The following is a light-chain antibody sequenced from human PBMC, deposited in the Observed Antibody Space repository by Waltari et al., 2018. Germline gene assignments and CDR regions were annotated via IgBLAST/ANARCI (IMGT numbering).Light chain of an antibody. CDR2: DTS. J-gene: IGLJ2*01. Sequence: QVVVTQEPSLTVSPGGTVTLTCGPSTGAVTSGKFPYWFLQKPGQAPRTLVYDTSNKHSWTPARFSGSLLGGKAALTLSGAQPEDEAEYYCSVSYSGHVIFGGGTKLTVL. V-gene: IGLV7-46*01. CDR3: SVSYSGHVI. CDR1: TGAVTSGKF.